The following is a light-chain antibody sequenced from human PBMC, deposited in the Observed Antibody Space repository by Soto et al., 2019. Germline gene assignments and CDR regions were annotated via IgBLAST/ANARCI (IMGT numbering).Light chain of an antibody. V-gene: IGLV1-51*01. J-gene: IGLJ1*01. Sequence: QSVLTQPPSVSAAPGQKVTISCSGSSSNIGGNSVSWYQQLPGTAPKLLIYDDNKRPSGIPDRFSGSKSGTSATLGITGFQTGDEADYYFCSCDSSLSAYAFRTGPKST. CDR3: CSCDSSLSAYA. CDR1: SSNIGGNS. CDR2: DDN.